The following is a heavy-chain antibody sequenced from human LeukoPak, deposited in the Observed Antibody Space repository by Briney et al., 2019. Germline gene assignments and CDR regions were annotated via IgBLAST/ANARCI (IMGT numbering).Heavy chain of an antibody. J-gene: IGHJ4*02. Sequence: GASVKVSCKASGYTFTSYYMHWVRQAPGQGLEWMGWINPNSGGTNYAQKFQGWVTMTRDTSISTAYMELSRLRSDDTAVYYCAREAAAGEIDYWGQGTLVTVSS. CDR3: AREAAAGEIDY. CDR2: INPNSGGT. V-gene: IGHV1-2*04. D-gene: IGHD6-13*01. CDR1: GYTFTSYY.